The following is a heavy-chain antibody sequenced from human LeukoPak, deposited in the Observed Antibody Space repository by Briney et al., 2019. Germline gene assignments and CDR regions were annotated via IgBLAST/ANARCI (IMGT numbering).Heavy chain of an antibody. CDR1: GFTVSSNY. J-gene: IGHJ4*02. Sequence: GGSLRLSCAASGFTVSSNYMSWVRQAPGKGLEWVSVIYSGGSTYYADSVQGRFTISRDNPKNTLYLQMNSLRAEDTAVYYCARGRNYYDSSGYYYLYYWGPGNPGHRLL. V-gene: IGHV3-53*01. CDR2: IYSGGST. D-gene: IGHD3-22*01. CDR3: ARGRNYYDSSGYYYLYY.